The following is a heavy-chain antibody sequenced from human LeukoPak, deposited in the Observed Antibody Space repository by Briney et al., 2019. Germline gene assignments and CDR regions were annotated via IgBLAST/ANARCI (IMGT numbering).Heavy chain of an antibody. CDR1: GYRFSTSW. CDR3: AKVKSFGYWFFDL. V-gene: IGHV5-51*01. Sequence: GESLKISCQGSGYRFSTSWIAWVRQAPGKGLERVGSIYIGDSDPRYSPSFQGHVTMSADKSVNTASLQWNSLQGSDTGIYYCAKVKSFGYWFFDLWGRGTLVAVSS. D-gene: IGHD3-16*01. CDR2: IYIGDSDP. J-gene: IGHJ2*01.